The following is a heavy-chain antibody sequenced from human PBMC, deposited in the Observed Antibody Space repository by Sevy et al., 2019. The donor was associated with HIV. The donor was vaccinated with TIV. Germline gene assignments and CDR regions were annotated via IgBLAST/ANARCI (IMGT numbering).Heavy chain of an antibody. J-gene: IGHJ4*02. CDR2: IKRDGSEK. Sequence: LSLTCAASGFTFSSYWMNCVRQAPGKGLEWVANIKRDGSEKYYVDSVKGRFTVSRDNARNSLYLQMNSLRAEDTAVYYCARDPAQGAYTYFDYWGQGTLVTVSS. D-gene: IGHD1-26*01. CDR1: GFTFSSYW. V-gene: IGHV3-7*01. CDR3: ARDPAQGAYTYFDY.